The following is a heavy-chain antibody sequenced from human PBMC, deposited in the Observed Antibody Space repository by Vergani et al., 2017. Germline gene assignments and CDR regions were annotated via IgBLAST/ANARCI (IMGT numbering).Heavy chain of an antibody. CDR1: GYSFINYG. CDR3: ASGGDVVVVPAAKNWFDP. D-gene: IGHD2-2*01. J-gene: IGHJ5*02. CDR2: IIPIFGTA. Sequence: VQSGDEVKKPGASVKVSCKTSGYSFINYGISWVRQAPGQGLEWMGGIIPIFGTANYAQKFQGRVTITSDESTSTAYMELSCLRSEDTAVYYCASGGDVVVVPAAKNWFDPWGQGTLVTVSS. V-gene: IGHV1-69*13.